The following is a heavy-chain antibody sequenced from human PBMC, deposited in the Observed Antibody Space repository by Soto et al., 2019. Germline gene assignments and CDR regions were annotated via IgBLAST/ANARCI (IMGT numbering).Heavy chain of an antibody. CDR1: GFTFSSYW. Sequence: EVQLVESGGGLVQPGGSLRLSCAASGFTFSSYWMHWVRQAPGKGLVWVSRINSDGSSTSYADSVKGRFTISRDNAKNTLYLQINSLRAEDTAVYYCARDPSILLWFGESDYYMDVWGKGTTVTVSS. CDR2: INSDGSST. V-gene: IGHV3-74*01. J-gene: IGHJ6*03. D-gene: IGHD3-10*01. CDR3: ARDPSILLWFGESDYYMDV.